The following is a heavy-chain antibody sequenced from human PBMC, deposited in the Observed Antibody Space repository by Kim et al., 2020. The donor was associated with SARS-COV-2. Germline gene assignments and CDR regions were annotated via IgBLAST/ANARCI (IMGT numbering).Heavy chain of an antibody. V-gene: IGHV4-39*07. CDR1: GGSISSSSYY. D-gene: IGHD3-22*01. J-gene: IGHJ3*02. CDR3: ARDLSKEDDYYDNPPDAFDI. Sequence: SETLSLTCTVSGGSISSSSYYWGWIRQPPGKGLEWIGSIYYSGSTYYNPSLKSRVTISVDTSKNQFSLKLSSVTAADTAVYYCARDLSKEDDYYDNPPDAFDIWGQGTMVTVSS. CDR2: IYYSGST.